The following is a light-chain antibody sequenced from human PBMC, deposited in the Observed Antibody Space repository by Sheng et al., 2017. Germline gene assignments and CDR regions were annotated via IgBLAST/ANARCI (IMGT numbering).Light chain of an antibody. CDR3: QQSYTIPIT. CDR2: AAS. CDR1: QNITSY. Sequence: DIQLTQSPSSLSASVGDRVTITCRTTQNITSYLTWYQKKPGKAPNLLIFAASGLHSGVPSRFSGSGSGTDFTLTISNLQAEDFATYYCQQSYTIPITFGLGPMWISN. V-gene: IGKV1-39*01. J-gene: IGKJ3*01.